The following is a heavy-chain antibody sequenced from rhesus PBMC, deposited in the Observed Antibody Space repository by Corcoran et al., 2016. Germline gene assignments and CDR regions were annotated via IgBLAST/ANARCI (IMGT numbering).Heavy chain of an antibody. CDR1: GGSLSSSNW. Sequence: QVQLQESGPGLVKPSETLSFTCAVSGGSLSSSNWWIWIRQPPGKGLEWIGYISGSRGSTYYNPSLKSRVTISTDTSKNQFSLKLSSVTAADTAVYYCARTSGSFDYWGQGVLVTVSS. V-gene: IGHV4-65*01. CDR2: ISGSRGST. D-gene: IGHD6-25*01. J-gene: IGHJ4*01. CDR3: ARTSGSFDY.